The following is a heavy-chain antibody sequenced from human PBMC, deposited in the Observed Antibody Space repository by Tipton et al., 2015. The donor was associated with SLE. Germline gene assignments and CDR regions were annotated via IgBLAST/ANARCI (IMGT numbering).Heavy chain of an antibody. D-gene: IGHD3-10*01. V-gene: IGHV4-39*07. CDR2: IYYSGTAH. J-gene: IGHJ4*02. CDR3: ARVGDYYNSGSRVFDH. CDR1: GGSITRSSFY. Sequence: TLSLTCTVSGGSITRSSFYWGWIRQPPGKGLEWIGSIYYSGTAHYENPSLKSRVTISIDTSNNQFSLRLTSVTAADTAVYFCARVGDYYNSGSRVFDHWGQGILVTVSS.